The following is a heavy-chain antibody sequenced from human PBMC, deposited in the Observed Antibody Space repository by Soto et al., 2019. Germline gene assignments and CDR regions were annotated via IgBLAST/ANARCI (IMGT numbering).Heavy chain of an antibody. D-gene: IGHD6-25*01. J-gene: IGHJ6*02. Sequence: SETLSLTCAVSGYSISSGHSWGCIRQPPGKGLEWIGSIFHTGSTYYNPSLKSRVTLSVDTSKNQFSLKLSSVTAADTAVYFCATLPRLDGMDVWGQGTTVTVSS. CDR2: IFHTGST. V-gene: IGHV4-38-2*01. CDR1: GYSISSGHS. CDR3: ATLPRLDGMDV.